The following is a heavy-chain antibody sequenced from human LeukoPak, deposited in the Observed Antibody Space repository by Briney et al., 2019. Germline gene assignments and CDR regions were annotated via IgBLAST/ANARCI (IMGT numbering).Heavy chain of an antibody. CDR1: GFIFSSYG. J-gene: IGHJ4*02. CDR2: IRYDGSKK. V-gene: IGHV3-30*02. D-gene: IGHD6-19*01. CDR3: AKENSSGFLF. Sequence: GGSLRLSCAASGFIFSSYGLHWVRQAPGKGLEWVAFIRYDGSKKYYADSVKGRFIISRDNAKNTLYLQMNSLRAEDTGVYYCAKENSSGFLFWGQGTLVTVSS.